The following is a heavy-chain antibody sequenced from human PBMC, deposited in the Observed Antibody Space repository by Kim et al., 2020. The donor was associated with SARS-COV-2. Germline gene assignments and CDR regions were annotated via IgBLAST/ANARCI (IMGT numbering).Heavy chain of an antibody. V-gene: IGHV4-34*01. D-gene: IGHD3-10*01. J-gene: IGHJ5*02. Sequence: RVTISVDTSKNQFSLKLSSVTAADTAVYYCARGAAGGYGSGSYYHNWFDPWGQGTLVTVSS. CDR3: ARGAAGGYGSGSYYHNWFDP.